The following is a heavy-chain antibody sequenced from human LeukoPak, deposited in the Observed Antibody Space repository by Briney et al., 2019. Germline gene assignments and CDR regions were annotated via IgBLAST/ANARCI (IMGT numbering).Heavy chain of an antibody. CDR2: ISSTGGSR. V-gene: IGHV3-48*03. CDR3: ATLTVASSFDY. J-gene: IGHJ4*02. D-gene: IGHD6-19*01. CDR1: EFAFSVYE. Sequence: GGSLRLSCAASEFAFSVYEMYWVRQAPGKGLEWVSYISSTGGSRYYADSVKGRFTISRDNAKNSLYLQMNSLRGEDTAVYYCATLTVASSFDYWGQGAVVTVSS.